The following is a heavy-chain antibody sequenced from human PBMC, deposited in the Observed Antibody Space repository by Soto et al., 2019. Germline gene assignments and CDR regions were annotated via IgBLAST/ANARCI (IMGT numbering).Heavy chain of an antibody. Sequence: TLSLTCTVSGGAISTYYWTWIRQPAGKELEWIGRIYSSGSTKYNPSLQSRVTMSLDTSNNQFSLRLTSVTAADTAVYYCARGQRFSDWFDPWGQGTLVTVSS. CDR1: GGAISTYY. V-gene: IGHV4-4*07. D-gene: IGHD3-3*01. J-gene: IGHJ5*02. CDR3: ARGQRFSDWFDP. CDR2: IYSSGST.